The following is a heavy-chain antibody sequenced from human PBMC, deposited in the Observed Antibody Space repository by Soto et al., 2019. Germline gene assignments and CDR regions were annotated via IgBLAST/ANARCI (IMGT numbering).Heavy chain of an antibody. CDR2: IWYDGSNK. CDR1: GFTFSSYG. J-gene: IGHJ6*02. D-gene: IGHD6-13*01. CDR3: ARDWQQLVPTYYGMDV. Sequence: GGSLRLSCAASGFTFSSYGMHWVRQAPGKGLEWVAVIWYDGSNKYYADSVKGRFTISRDNSKNTLYLQMNSLRAEDTAVYYCARDWQQLVPTYYGMDVWGQGTTVTVSS. V-gene: IGHV3-33*01.